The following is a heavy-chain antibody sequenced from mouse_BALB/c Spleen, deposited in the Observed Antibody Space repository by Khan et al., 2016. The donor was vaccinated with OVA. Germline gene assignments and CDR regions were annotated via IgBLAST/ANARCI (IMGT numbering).Heavy chain of an antibody. CDR3: TRSGYGSFAY. V-gene: IGHV1S81*02. D-gene: IGHD2-2*01. Sequence: QVQLQQSGAELVKPGASVRLSCKASGYTFTSYYLYWVKQRPGQGLEWIGDINPSSGGTNFNEKFKSKATLTVDKSSSTAYIQLNRRTSEDSAVYYCTRSGYGSFAYWGQGTLVTVSA. CDR2: INPSSGGT. CDR1: GYTFTSYY. J-gene: IGHJ3*01.